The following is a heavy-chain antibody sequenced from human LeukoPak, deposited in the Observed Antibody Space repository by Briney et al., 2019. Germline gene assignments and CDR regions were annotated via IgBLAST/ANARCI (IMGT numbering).Heavy chain of an antibody. D-gene: IGHD3-10*01. CDR3: ARRLTMVRGVSNWFDP. J-gene: IGHJ5*02. V-gene: IGHV3-30*02. CDR1: GFTFSSYG. CDR2: IRYDGSNK. Sequence: PGGSLRLSCAASGFTFSSYGMHWVRQAPGKGLEWVAFIRYDGSNKYYADSVKGRSTISRDNAKNSLYLQMNSLRAEDTAVYYCARRLTMVRGVSNWFDPWGQGTLVTVSS.